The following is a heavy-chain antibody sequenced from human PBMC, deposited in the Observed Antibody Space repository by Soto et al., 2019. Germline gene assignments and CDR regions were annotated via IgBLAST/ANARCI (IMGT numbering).Heavy chain of an antibody. CDR1: GFAFSSSV. Sequence: GGSLRLSCAASGFAFSSSVVHWVRQAPGKGLEWVAVISSDESNEDYADSVKGRFSISRDNSKNTLYLQMSSLRADDTAVYYCARGLIKLAGGAFDIWGQGTMVTVSS. J-gene: IGHJ3*02. V-gene: IGHV3-33*01. CDR2: ISSDESNE. CDR3: ARGLIKLAGGAFDI. D-gene: IGHD3-16*01.